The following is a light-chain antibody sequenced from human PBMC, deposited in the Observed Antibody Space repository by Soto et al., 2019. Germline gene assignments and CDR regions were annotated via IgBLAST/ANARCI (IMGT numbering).Light chain of an antibody. J-gene: IGKJ1*01. Sequence: DIQMTQSPSSQSASVGDRVTITCRASQSISSYLNWYQQKPGKAPKLLIYATSSLQSGVPTRFSGSGSGTEFTLTSSSLHADDVATYYCQRYSSLPTFGQGTKVDIK. CDR3: QRYSSLPT. CDR1: QSISSY. CDR2: ATS. V-gene: IGKV1-39*02.